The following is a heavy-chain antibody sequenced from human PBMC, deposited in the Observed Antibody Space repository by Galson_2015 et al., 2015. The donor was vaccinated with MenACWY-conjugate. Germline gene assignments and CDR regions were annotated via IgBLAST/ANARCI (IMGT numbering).Heavy chain of an antibody. Sequence: SCKVSGYSLTELSMHWVRQAPGKGLEWMQGFDPADGETFYAPTFQGRVTMTEDTSADTAYMELSSLKSEDTAVYYCATMVAGSSWNFDFWGQGTLVTVSS. V-gene: IGHV1-24*01. J-gene: IGHJ4*02. D-gene: IGHD6-13*01. CDR1: GYSLTELS. CDR2: FDPADGET. CDR3: ATMVAGSSWNFDF.